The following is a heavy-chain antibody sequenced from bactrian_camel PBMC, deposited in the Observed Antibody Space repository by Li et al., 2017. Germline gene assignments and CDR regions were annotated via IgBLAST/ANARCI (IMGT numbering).Heavy chain of an antibody. V-gene: IGHV3S1*01. J-gene: IGHJ4*01. Sequence: QVQLVESGGGLVQPGGSLRLSCAASGFDFSAVPMNWVRQAPGKGLEWVSGIVAGGGTTLYADSVEGRFTTARDNAKNTLYLQLNSTKTEDTAMYYCVNGASDVGYNYWGQGTQVTVS. CDR2: IVAGGGTT. CDR1: GFDFSAVP. CDR3: VNGASDVGYNY. D-gene: IGHD5*01.